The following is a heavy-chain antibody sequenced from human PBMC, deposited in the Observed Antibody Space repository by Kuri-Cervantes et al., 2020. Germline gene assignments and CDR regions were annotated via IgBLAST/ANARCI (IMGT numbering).Heavy chain of an antibody. CDR1: GGTFSSYA. V-gene: IGHV1-69*06. CDR2: IIPIFGTA. D-gene: IGHD6-19*01. Sequence: SVKVSCKASGGTFSSYAISWVRQAPGQGLEWMGGIIPIFGTANYAQKFQGRVTMTEDTSTDTAYMELSSLRSEDTAVYYCATGPKKVAGYYYMDVWGKGTTVTVSS. J-gene: IGHJ6*03. CDR3: ATGPKKVAGYYYMDV.